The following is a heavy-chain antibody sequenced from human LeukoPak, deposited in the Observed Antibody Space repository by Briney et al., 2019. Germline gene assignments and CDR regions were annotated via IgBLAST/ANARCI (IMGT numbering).Heavy chain of an antibody. CDR2: ICPGDSDT. D-gene: IGHD6-13*01. CDR1: GYSFTSYW. J-gene: IGHJ5*02. Sequence: GESLKISCKGSGYSFTSYWIGWVRQMPGKGLEWMGIICPGDSDTRYSPSFQGQVTISADKSISTAYLQWSSLKASDTAMYYCARADLYSSSWYRGYRFDPWGQGTLVTVSS. CDR3: ARADLYSSSWYRGYRFDP. V-gene: IGHV5-51*01.